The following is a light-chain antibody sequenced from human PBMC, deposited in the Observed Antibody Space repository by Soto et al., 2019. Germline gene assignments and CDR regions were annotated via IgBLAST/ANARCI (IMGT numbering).Light chain of an antibody. CDR1: QSVSSSY. CDR3: QHYDSLPIT. V-gene: IGKV3-20*01. J-gene: IGKJ5*01. Sequence: DIVLTQSPGTLSLSPGERATLSCRASQSVSSSYLAWYQQKPGQPPRLLIYGASSRATGIPDRFSGSGSGTDFTLTISRLEPEDFAVFYCQHYDSLPITFGQGTRLEI. CDR2: GAS.